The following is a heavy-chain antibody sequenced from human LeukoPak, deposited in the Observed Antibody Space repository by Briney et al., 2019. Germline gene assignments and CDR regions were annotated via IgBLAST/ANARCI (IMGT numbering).Heavy chain of an antibody. CDR1: GFTFSSYA. V-gene: IGHV3-30-3*01. D-gene: IGHD3-22*01. Sequence: GGSLRLSCAASGFTFSSYAMHWVRQAPGKGLEWVAVISFDGSNKYYADSVKGRFTISRDNSKNTLYLRMNSLRAEDTAVYYCARGIDYYDSSGYHYVDYWGQGTLVTVSS. CDR3: ARGIDYYDSSGYHYVDY. J-gene: IGHJ4*02. CDR2: ISFDGSNK.